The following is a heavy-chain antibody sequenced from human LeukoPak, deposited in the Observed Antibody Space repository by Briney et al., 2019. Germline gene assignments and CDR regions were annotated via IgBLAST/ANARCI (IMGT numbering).Heavy chain of an antibody. CDR3: AKERYYDILTGYQNFDY. D-gene: IGHD3-9*01. CDR2: IKQDRSEK. CDR1: GFTFTNYW. J-gene: IGHJ4*02. V-gene: IGHV3-7*03. Sequence: GGSLRLSCAASGFTFTNYWMSWVRQAPGKGLEWVANIKQDRSEKYYVDSVRGRFTISRDNTKNSLYLQMNSLRAVDTAVYYCAKERYYDILTGYQNFDYWGQGTLVTVSS.